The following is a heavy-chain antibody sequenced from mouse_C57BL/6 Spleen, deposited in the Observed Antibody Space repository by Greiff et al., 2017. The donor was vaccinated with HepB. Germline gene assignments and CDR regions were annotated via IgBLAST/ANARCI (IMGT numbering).Heavy chain of an antibody. CDR2: IYPGDGDT. J-gene: IGHJ2*01. V-gene: IGHV1-82*01. Sequence: VQLQQSGPELVKPGASVKISCKASGYAFSSSWMNWVKQRPGKGLEWIGRIYPGDGDTNCNGKFKGKATLTADKSSSTAYMQLSSLTSEDSAVYFCAKDYYGSSSNWGQGTTLTVSS. CDR1: GYAFSSSW. D-gene: IGHD1-1*01. CDR3: AKDYYGSSSN.